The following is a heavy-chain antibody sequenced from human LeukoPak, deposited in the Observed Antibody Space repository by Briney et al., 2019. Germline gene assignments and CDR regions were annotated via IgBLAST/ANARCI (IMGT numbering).Heavy chain of an antibody. V-gene: IGHV3-13*01. CDR2: IGTAGDT. Sequence: GGSLRLSCAASGFTFSSYDMHWVRQATGKGLEWVSAIGTAGDTYYPGSVKGRFTISRENAKNSLYLQMNSLRAGDTAVYYCARGIVGARGSWYDPWGQGTLVTVSS. CDR1: GFTFSSYD. J-gene: IGHJ5*02. D-gene: IGHD1-26*01. CDR3: ARGIVGARGSWYDP.